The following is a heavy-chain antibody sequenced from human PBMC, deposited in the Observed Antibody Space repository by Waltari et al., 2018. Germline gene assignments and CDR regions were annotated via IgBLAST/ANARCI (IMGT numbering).Heavy chain of an antibody. CDR3: ASGGREGIATISPFDY. D-gene: IGHD1-26*01. CDR1: GGTFSSYA. J-gene: IGHJ4*02. CDR2: IITVFGTA. Sequence: QVQLVQAGAAVTKPGSAVKVSCKASGGTFSSYAISCVRQAPGQGLEWRGRIITVFGTANYAQKSQGRVRIIADESTSTAYMAQSSLSTEETAVTSWASGGREGIATISPFDYWGQGTLVTVSS. V-gene: IGHV1-69*12.